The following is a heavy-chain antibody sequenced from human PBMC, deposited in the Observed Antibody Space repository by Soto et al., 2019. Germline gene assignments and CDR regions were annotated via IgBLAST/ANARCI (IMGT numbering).Heavy chain of an antibody. V-gene: IGHV3-7*03. CDR1: GLSFSSSW. Sequence: GGSLRLSCEVSGLSFSSSWMSWVRQAPGKGLEWVADIDPVGSQVLYVASVMGRFTVSRDNSKNTLYLQMNSLRAEDTAVYYCAKRWTSRDYYYYGMDVWGQGTTVTVSS. CDR2: IDPVGSQV. D-gene: IGHD4-17*01. CDR3: AKRWTSRDYYYYGMDV. J-gene: IGHJ6*02.